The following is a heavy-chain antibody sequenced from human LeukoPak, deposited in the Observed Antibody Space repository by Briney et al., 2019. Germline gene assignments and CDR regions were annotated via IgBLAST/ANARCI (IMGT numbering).Heavy chain of an antibody. J-gene: IGHJ4*02. Sequence: GGSLRLSCAASGFTFSSYGMHWVRQAPGKGLEWVAVISYDGSNKYYEDSVKRRFTISRDNSKNTLYLQMNSQRAEDTAVYYCAKDRFFGSSCFDYWGQGTLVTVSS. V-gene: IGHV3-30*18. CDR1: GFTFSSYG. CDR3: AKDRFFGSSCFDY. D-gene: IGHD6-13*01. CDR2: ISYDGSNK.